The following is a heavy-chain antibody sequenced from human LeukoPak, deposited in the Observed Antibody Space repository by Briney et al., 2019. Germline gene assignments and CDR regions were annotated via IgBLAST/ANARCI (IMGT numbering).Heavy chain of an antibody. CDR1: GGSLSSYY. D-gene: IGHD1-26*01. CDR2: IYYSGST. V-gene: IGHV4-59*08. J-gene: IGHJ3*02. Sequence: SETLSLTCTVSGGSLSSYYWSWIRQPPGKGLEWIGYIYYSGSTNYNPSLKSRVTISVDTSKNQVSLKVSSVTAADTAVYHCARHGEVGANDAFDIWGQGTMVTVSS. CDR3: ARHGEVGANDAFDI.